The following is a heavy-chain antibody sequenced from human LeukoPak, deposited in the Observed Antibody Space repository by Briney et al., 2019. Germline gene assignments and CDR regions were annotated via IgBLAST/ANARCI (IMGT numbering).Heavy chain of an antibody. Sequence: SVKVSCKVSGSTLSDLSIHWVRQAPGKGLEYVGGSDSEDCETFLAQNFQGRITMTEDTSIDTAYMELSSLRSEDTAVYYCVTDRARLFWYFDLWGRGTLVTVSS. CDR2: SDSEDCET. D-gene: IGHD2-21*02. V-gene: IGHV1-24*01. CDR1: GSTLSDLS. J-gene: IGHJ2*01. CDR3: VTDRARLFWYFDL.